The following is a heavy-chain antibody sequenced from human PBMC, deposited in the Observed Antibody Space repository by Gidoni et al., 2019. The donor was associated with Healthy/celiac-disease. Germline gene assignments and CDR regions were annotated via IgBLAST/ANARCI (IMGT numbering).Heavy chain of an antibody. D-gene: IGHD3-22*01. CDR1: GFTFSSYS. CDR2: ISSSSSTI. Sequence: EVQLVESGGGLVQPGGSLRLSCAASGFTFSSYSMNWVRQAPGKGLEWVSYISSSSSTIYYADSVKGRFTISRDNAKNSLYLQMNSLRAEDTAVYYCAREEYYDSSGSPPYYYGMDVWGQGTTVTVSS. V-gene: IGHV3-48*04. J-gene: IGHJ6*02. CDR3: AREEYYDSSGSPPYYYGMDV.